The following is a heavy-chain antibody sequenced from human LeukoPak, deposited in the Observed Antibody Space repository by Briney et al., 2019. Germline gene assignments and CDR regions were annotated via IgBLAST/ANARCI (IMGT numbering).Heavy chain of an antibody. J-gene: IGHJ4*02. CDR1: GFTFSSYW. CDR3: TGSSGWARYFDY. V-gene: IGHV3-7*02. D-gene: IGHD6-19*01. Sequence: GGSLRLSCTASGFTFSSYWMNWVRQAPGKGLEWVANIKQDGSEKYYVDSVKGRFTISRDNAKKSLYLQMNSLRAEDTAVYYCTGSSGWARYFDYWGQGTLVTVSS. CDR2: IKQDGSEK.